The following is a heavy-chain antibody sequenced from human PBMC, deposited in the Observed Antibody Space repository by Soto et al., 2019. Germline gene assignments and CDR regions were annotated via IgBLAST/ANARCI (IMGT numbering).Heavy chain of an antibody. V-gene: IGHV3-23*01. CDR2: ISGSTGST. CDR3: AKDTRRSPNYMDV. CDR1: GFTFSNFA. Sequence: EVQVLESGGGSVQPGGSLRLSCAASGFTFSNFAMSWVRHVPGKGLEWVSEISGSTGSTYYADSVKGRFIISRDNSKNTLHMQMNSLRAEDTAVYYCAKDTRRSPNYMDVWGKGTTVTVSS. D-gene: IGHD2-2*01. J-gene: IGHJ6*03.